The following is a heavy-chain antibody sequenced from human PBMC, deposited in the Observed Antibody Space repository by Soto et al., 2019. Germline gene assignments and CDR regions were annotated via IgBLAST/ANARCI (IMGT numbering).Heavy chain of an antibody. CDR3: ARVRCSGGSCYSRAYAFDI. J-gene: IGHJ3*02. CDR1: GGTFSSYA. Sequence: GASVKVSCKASGGTFSSYAISWVRRAPGQGLEWMGGIIPIFGTANYAQKFQGRVTITADESTSTAYMELSSLRSEDTAVYYCARVRCSGGSCYSRAYAFDIWGQGTMVTVSS. CDR2: IIPIFGTA. D-gene: IGHD2-15*01. V-gene: IGHV1-69*13.